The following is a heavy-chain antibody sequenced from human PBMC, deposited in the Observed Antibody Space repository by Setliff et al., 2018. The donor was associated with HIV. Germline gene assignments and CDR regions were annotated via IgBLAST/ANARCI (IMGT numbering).Heavy chain of an antibody. J-gene: IGHJ4*02. D-gene: IGHD6-13*01. CDR2: TYYRSKFYN. Sequence: PSQTLSLTCAISGDSVSSNSATWNWIRLSPSRGLEWLGRTYYRSKFYNDYAVSVKSRIIINPDTSKNQFSLQLNSVTPEDTAVYYCARGGKIAAAGGIFDYWGQGTLGTVS. V-gene: IGHV6-1*01. CDR1: GDSVSSNSAT. CDR3: ARGGKIAAAGGIFDY.